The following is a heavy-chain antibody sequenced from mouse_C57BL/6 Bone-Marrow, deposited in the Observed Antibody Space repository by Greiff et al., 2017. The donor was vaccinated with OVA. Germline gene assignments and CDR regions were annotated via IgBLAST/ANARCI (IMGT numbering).Heavy chain of an antibody. J-gene: IGHJ3*01. D-gene: IGHD3-2*02. CDR2: IDPSDSYT. V-gene: IGHV1-50*01. CDR3: AIDSSGYLFAY. Sequence: VQLQHSGAELVKPGASVKLSCKASGYTFTSYWMQWVKQRPGQGLEWIGEIDPSDSYTNYNQKFKGKATVTVDTSSSTAYMQLSSLTSEDSAVYYCAIDSSGYLFAYWGQGTLVTVSA. CDR1: GYTFTSYW.